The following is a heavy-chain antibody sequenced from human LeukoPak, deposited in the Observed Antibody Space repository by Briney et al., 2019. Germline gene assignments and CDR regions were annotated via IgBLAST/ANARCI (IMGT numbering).Heavy chain of an antibody. Sequence: GASVKVSCKASGYTFTSYDINSVRQTPGQGLEWMGWMNPNSGNTGYAQKFQGGVTMTRNTSISTAYMELSGLRSEDTAVYYCARAAVAEADWFDPWGQGTLVTVSS. CDR3: ARAAVAEADWFDP. V-gene: IGHV1-8*01. J-gene: IGHJ5*02. D-gene: IGHD6-19*01. CDR2: MNPNSGNT. CDR1: GYTFTSYD.